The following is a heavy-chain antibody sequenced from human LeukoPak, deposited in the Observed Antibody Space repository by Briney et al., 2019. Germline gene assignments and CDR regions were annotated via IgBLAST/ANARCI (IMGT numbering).Heavy chain of an antibody. CDR1: GYIFTAYY. V-gene: IGHV1-2*02. J-gene: IGHJ3*02. CDR2: IDPKSGDS. CDR3: ARRDGYDAFDI. Sequence: ASVKVSCKASGYIFTAYYMHWVRQAPRQGLEWMGWIDPKSGDSNSAQRFQGRVTMTRDTSISTAYMELSRLRSDDTAVYSCARRDGYDAFDIWGQGTMVIVSS. D-gene: IGHD5-24*01.